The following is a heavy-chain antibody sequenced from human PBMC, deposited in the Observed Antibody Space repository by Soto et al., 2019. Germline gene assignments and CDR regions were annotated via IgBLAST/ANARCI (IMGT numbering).Heavy chain of an antibody. CDR3: AANGNPNLAYYYMDV. Sequence: QMQLVQSGPEVKKPGTSVKVSCKASGFTFTSSAMQWVRQARGQRLEWIGWIVVGSGNTNYAQKFQERVTITRDMSTSTAYLELSSLRSEDTAVYYCAANGNPNLAYYYMDVWGKGTTVTVSS. D-gene: IGHD4-17*01. CDR2: IVVGSGNT. J-gene: IGHJ6*03. CDR1: GFTFTSSA. V-gene: IGHV1-58*02.